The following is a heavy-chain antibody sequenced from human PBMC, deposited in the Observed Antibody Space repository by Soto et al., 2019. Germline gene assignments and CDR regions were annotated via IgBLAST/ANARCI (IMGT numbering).Heavy chain of an antibody. CDR1: GYTFTSYY. CDR2: INPSGGST. Sequence: SVNVSCKXSGYTFTSYYMHWVRQAPGQGLEWMGIINPSGGSTSYAQKFQGRVTMTRDTSTSTVYMELSSLRSEDTAVYYCARGPYYDLLTGRGYFQHWGQGTLVTVSS. V-gene: IGHV1-46*01. CDR3: ARGPYYDLLTGRGYFQH. D-gene: IGHD3-9*01. J-gene: IGHJ1*01.